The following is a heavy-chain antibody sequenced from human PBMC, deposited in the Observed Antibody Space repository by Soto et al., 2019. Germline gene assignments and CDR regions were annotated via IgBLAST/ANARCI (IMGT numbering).Heavy chain of an antibody. V-gene: IGHV4-30-2*06. Sequence: PSETLSLTCSVSGVAMTYGGYSWSWIRQSPEKGPEWLGYIGHLETTYYNPSFKSRLSLSIDRTRNQFSLSLSSMTAADKAVYYCVRAKIRSSHYYEPHAFDLWGQGTMVTVSS. CDR1: GVAMTYGGYS. J-gene: IGHJ3*01. D-gene: IGHD3-22*01. CDR3: VRAKIRSSHYYEPHAFDL. CDR2: IGHLETT.